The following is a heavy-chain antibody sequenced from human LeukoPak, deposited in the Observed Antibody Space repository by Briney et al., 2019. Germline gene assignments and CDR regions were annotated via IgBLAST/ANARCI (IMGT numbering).Heavy chain of an antibody. CDR1: GYTFTGYY. CDR3: ARDGGSSWSGHDY. Sequence: ASVKVSCKASGYTFTGYYMHWVRQAPGRGLEWMGWINPNSGGTNYAQKFQGRVTMTRDTSISTAYMELSRLRSDDTAVYYCARDGGSSWSGHDYWGQGTLVTVSS. J-gene: IGHJ4*02. V-gene: IGHV1-2*02. CDR2: INPNSGGT. D-gene: IGHD6-13*01.